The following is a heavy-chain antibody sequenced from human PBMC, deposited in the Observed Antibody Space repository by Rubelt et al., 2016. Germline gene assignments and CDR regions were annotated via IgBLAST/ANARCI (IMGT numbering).Heavy chain of an antibody. V-gene: IGHV1-18*01. D-gene: IGHD4-11*01. CDR2: ISAYTGNT. Sequence: QVQLVQSGAEVKKPGASVKVSCKASGYTFTSYGISWVRQAPGQGLEWMGWISAYTGNTNYAQKLQGRVTMTTDTSTSTAYMELRSLRSDDTAVDYCARGARRYSMDPRNAFDIWGQGTMVTVSS. CDR3: ARGARRYSMDPRNAFDI. CDR1: GYTFTSYG. J-gene: IGHJ3*02.